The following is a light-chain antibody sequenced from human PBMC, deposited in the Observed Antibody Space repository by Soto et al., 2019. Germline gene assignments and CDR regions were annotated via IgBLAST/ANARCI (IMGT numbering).Light chain of an antibody. Sequence: DIPMTQSPSSLSASVGDRVTITCQASQAIKHYLNWFQKKPGKVPNLLIYDASTLATGVPSRFSGSGSGTHFTLTISSLQPEDTAVYFCQQYDNFQFTFGGGTKVEIK. CDR2: DAS. CDR1: QAIKHY. V-gene: IGKV1-33*01. J-gene: IGKJ4*01. CDR3: QQYDNFQFT.